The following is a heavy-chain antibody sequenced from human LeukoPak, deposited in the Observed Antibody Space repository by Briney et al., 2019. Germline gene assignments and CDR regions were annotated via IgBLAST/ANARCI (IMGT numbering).Heavy chain of an antibody. V-gene: IGHV4-59*12. CDR3: ARAGGSSWYTDWFDP. CDR1: GGSISSYY. Sequence: SETLSLTCTVSGGSISSYYWSWIRQPPGKGLEWIGYIYYSGSTNYNPSLKSRVTISVDTSKNQFSLKLSSVIAADTAVYYCARAGGSSWYTDWFDPWGQGTLVTVSS. CDR2: IYYSGST. J-gene: IGHJ5*02. D-gene: IGHD6-13*01.